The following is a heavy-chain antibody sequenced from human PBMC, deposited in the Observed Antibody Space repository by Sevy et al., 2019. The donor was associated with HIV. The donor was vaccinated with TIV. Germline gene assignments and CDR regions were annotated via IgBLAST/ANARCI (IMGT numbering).Heavy chain of an antibody. CDR1: GGSINSDH. V-gene: IGHV4-59*08. Sequence: SETLSLTCTVSGGSINSDHWNWIRQPPGKGLEWIGYVYYTGGTNYNASLKNRVTISVDRTKNQCSLKLTSVTAADTALYYCARRNDFDIWGQGTMVTVSS. CDR3: ARRNDFDI. CDR2: VYYTGGT. J-gene: IGHJ3*02.